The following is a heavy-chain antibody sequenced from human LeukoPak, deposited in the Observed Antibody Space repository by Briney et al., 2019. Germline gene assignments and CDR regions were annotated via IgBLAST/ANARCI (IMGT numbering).Heavy chain of an antibody. J-gene: IGHJ4*02. CDR1: GFSFNNYW. Sequence: SGGSLRLSCVASGFSFNNYWMSWVRQAPGKGLECVANIKQDGSEKYYVDSVKGRFTVSRDDAKNSLYLQMNSLRAEDTAVYYCARDIVVVTVNHLDYWGQGTLVTVSS. V-gene: IGHV3-7*01. CDR3: ARDIVVVTVNHLDY. D-gene: IGHD2-21*02. CDR2: IKQDGSEK.